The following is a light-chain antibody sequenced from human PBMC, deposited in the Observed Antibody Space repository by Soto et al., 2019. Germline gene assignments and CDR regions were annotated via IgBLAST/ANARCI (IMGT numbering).Light chain of an antibody. CDR2: DAS. CDR1: QSISIW. J-gene: IGKJ1*01. CDR3: QQYVTYSWT. V-gene: IGKV1-5*01. Sequence: DIQMTQSPATLSASVGDRVTMPCRASQSISIWLAWYQQKPGKAPKLLIYDASSLESGVPSRFGGSGSGTEFTLTISNLQPDDFATYYCQQYVTYSWTFGRGTKVDIK.